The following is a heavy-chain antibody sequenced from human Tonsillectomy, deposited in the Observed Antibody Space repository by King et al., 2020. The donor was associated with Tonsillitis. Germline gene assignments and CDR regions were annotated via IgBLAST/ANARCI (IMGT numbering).Heavy chain of an antibody. CDR1: GGSFSGYY. CDR3: ARGRGYCSGGSCYQSPPNNWFDP. D-gene: IGHD2-15*01. CDR2: INHSGST. V-gene: IGHV4-34*01. J-gene: IGHJ5*02. Sequence: VQLQQWGAGLLKPSETLSLTCAVYGGSFSGYYWSWIRQPPGKGLEWMGEINHSGSTNNNPSLKSRVMVSVDTSKNQFSLKLSSVTAADTAVYYCARGRGYCSGGSCYQSPPNNWFDPWGQGTLVTGSS.